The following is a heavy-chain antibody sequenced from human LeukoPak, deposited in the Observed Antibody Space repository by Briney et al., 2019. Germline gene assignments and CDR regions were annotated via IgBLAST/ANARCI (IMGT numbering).Heavy chain of an antibody. CDR3: AREDSGWYGWGNWFDP. Sequence: SETLSLTCTVSGGSISSYYWSWIRQPPGKGLEWIGYIYHTGDTNSNPSLKSRVTISLDTSKNQFSLRLSSVTAADTAVYYCAREDSGWYGWGNWFDPWGQGTLVTVSS. CDR1: GGSISSYY. J-gene: IGHJ5*02. D-gene: IGHD6-19*01. CDR2: IYHTGDT. V-gene: IGHV4-59*12.